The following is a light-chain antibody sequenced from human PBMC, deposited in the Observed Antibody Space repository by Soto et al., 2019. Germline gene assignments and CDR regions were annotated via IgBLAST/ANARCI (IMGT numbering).Light chain of an antibody. CDR3: CSYAGSSTPV. CDR1: SSDVGSYNL. V-gene: IGLV2-23*01. J-gene: IGLJ2*01. Sequence: SALTQPDSVSGSPGQSITISCTGTSSDVGSYNLVSWYQQHPGTAPKLMIYEGSKRPAGVSNRFSCSKSGTKASPLISGLQAEEEADYYCCSYAGSSTPVFGGGTKVTVL. CDR2: EGS.